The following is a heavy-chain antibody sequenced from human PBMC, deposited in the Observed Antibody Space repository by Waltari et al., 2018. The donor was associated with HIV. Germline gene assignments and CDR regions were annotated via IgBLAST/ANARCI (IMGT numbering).Heavy chain of an antibody. CDR2: INHSGST. CDR1: GGSFSGYY. CDR3: ARNGGYGSDY. Sequence: QVQLQQWGAGLLKPSETLSLTCAGYGGSFSGYYWSWIRQPPGKGLEWIGEINHSGSTNYNPSLKSRVTISVDTSKNQFSLKLSSVTAADTAVYYCARNGGYGSDYWGQGTLVTVSS. J-gene: IGHJ4*02. D-gene: IGHD5-12*01. V-gene: IGHV4-34*01.